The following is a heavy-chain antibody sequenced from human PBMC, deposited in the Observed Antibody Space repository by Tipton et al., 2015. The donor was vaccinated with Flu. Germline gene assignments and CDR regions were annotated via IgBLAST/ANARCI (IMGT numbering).Heavy chain of an antibody. CDR3: AKDMFGLGTYSLPFELEGMDV. CDR2: ISDGSDNT. Sequence: SLRLSCAASGFTFSNYAMSWVRQAPGKGLEWVSTISDGSDNTYYVDSVKGRFTISRDSSKNTLYLQMNSLRADDTAVYYCAKDMFGLGTYSLPFELEGMDVWGLGTTVTVSS. J-gene: IGHJ6*02. CDR1: GFTFSNYA. V-gene: IGHV3-23*01. D-gene: IGHD3-10*01.